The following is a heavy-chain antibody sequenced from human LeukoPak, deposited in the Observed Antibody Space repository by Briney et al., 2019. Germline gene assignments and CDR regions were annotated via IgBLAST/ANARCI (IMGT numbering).Heavy chain of an antibody. CDR1: GFTFSSYW. CDR2: ITSSSSYI. D-gene: IGHD3-10*01. Sequence: GGSLRLSCAASGFTFSSYWMNWVRQAPGKGLEWVSSITSSSSYIYYTDSAKGRFTISRDNAKNSLYLQMNSLRAEDTAVYYCATDLIHYYGSGAKTWGQGTLVTVSS. V-gene: IGHV3-21*01. CDR3: ATDLIHYYGSGAKT. J-gene: IGHJ5*02.